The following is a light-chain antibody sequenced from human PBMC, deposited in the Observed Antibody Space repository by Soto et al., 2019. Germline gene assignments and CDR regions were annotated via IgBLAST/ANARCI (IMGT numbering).Light chain of an antibody. CDR3: QQYYSSPYT. CDR1: QSVLYTSNNKNY. V-gene: IGKV4-1*01. Sequence: DIVMTQSPDSLAVSLGERATINCKSSQSVLYTSNNKNYLAWYQQKPGQPPKLLIYWASARDSGVPDRFSGSGSGTDLTLTVSSLQAEDVAVYYCQQYYSSPYTFGQGTKLEIQ. J-gene: IGKJ2*01. CDR2: WAS.